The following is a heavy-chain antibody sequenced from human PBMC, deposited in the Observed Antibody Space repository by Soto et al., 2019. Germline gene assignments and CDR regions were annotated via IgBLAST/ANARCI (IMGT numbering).Heavy chain of an antibody. D-gene: IGHD3-22*01. CDR3: AKVGLLPVKNWYFDL. CDR2: ISGSDDST. V-gene: IGHV3-23*01. CDR1: GFTFSSYA. Sequence: PGESLKISCAASGFTFSSYAMSWVRQAPGKGLEWVSVISGSDDSTYYADSVKGRFTISRDNSKNTLYLQMNSLRAEDTAVYYCAKVGLLPVKNWYFDLWGRGTLVTVSS. J-gene: IGHJ2*01.